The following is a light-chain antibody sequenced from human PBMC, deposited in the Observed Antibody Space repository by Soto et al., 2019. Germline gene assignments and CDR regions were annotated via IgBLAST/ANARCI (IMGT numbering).Light chain of an antibody. V-gene: IGLV2-23*02. Sequence: QSALTQPASVSGSPGQSITISCTGTSSDVGNYNLVSWYQQHPGKAPKFMIYEVSKRPSGVSNRFSGSKSGNTASLTISGLQAEDEADYYCCSYAGSSTFVIFGGGTKLTVL. CDR3: CSYAGSSTFVI. J-gene: IGLJ2*01. CDR2: EVS. CDR1: SSDVGNYNL.